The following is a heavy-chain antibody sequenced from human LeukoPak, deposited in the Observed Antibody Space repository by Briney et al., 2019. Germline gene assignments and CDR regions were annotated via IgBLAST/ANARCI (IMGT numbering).Heavy chain of an antibody. CDR1: GGSFSSSSYY. Sequence: KASETLSLTCTVSGGSFSSSSYYWGWIRQPPGKGLEWIASIYYSGSTYYNPSLKSRVTISVDTSKNQFSLKLSSVTAADTAVYYCARVYGSGIVRYFDYWGQGTLVTVSS. D-gene: IGHD3-10*01. CDR3: ARVYGSGIVRYFDY. J-gene: IGHJ4*02. CDR2: IYYSGST. V-gene: IGHV4-39*07.